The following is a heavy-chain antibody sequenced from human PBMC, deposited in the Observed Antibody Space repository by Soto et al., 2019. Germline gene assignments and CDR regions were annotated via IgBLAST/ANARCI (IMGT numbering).Heavy chain of an antibody. CDR3: ARDGRDYDYVWGSYRYPSFDY. CDR2: IYYSGST. J-gene: IGHJ4*02. D-gene: IGHD3-16*02. V-gene: IGHV4-39*07. CDR1: GGSISSSSCY. Sequence: LEILSLTCTVSGGSISSSSCYWGWIRQPPGKGLEWIGSIYYSGSTYYNPSLKSRVTISVDTSKNQFSLKLSSVTAADTAVYYCARDGRDYDYVWGSYRYPSFDYWGQGTLVTVSS.